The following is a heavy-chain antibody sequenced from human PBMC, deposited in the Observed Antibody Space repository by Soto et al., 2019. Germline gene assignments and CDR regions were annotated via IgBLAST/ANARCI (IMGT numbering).Heavy chain of an antibody. D-gene: IGHD6-13*01. V-gene: IGHV1-18*01. CDR3: ATKGRWYVGYYYYGMDV. J-gene: IGHJ6*02. CDR2: ISAYDSKT. Sequence: ASVKVSCKASGYTFTDFGISWVRQAPGQGLEWMGWISAYDSKTIYAQKFQGRVTMTKDTSTDTAYMELSSLRSEDTAVYYCATKGRWYVGYYYYGMDVWGQGTTVTVS. CDR1: GYTFTDFG.